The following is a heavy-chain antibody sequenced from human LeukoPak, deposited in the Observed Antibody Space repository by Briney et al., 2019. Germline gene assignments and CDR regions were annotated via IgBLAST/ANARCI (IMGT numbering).Heavy chain of an antibody. Sequence: GGSLRLSCAASGFTFSSYWMHWVRQAPGKGLVWVSRINSDGSSTSYADSVKARFTISRDNAKNTLYLQMNSLRAEDTAVYYCARATRDYDFDYWGQGTLVTVSS. CDR1: GFTFSSYW. CDR3: ARATRDYDFDY. V-gene: IGHV3-74*01. CDR2: INSDGSST. J-gene: IGHJ4*02. D-gene: IGHD3-22*01.